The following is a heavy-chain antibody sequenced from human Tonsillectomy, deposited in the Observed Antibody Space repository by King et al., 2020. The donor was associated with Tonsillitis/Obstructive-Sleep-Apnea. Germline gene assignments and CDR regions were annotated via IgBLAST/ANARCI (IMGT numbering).Heavy chain of an antibody. Sequence: VQLQQWGAGLLKPSETLSLTCAVYGGSFSGYYWSWIRQPPGKGLEWIGEINHSGSTNYNSSLKSRVTISVDTSKNQFSLKVSSVTAADTAVYYCARGGGELELRPWFDPWGQGTLVTVSS. CDR3: ARGGGELELRPWFDP. CDR2: INHSGST. D-gene: IGHD1-7*01. J-gene: IGHJ5*02. V-gene: IGHV4-34*01. CDR1: GGSFSGYY.